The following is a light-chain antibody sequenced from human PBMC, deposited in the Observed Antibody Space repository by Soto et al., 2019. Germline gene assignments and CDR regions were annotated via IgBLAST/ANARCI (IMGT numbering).Light chain of an antibody. Sequence: EEGMTQSQATLSVALGERATLXXRASQRISSNLAWYQQRPGQAPXLLIYGASTRAPGIPARFSGSGAETEFTLSISSLQSEEFATYYCQQSYGTPITFRQGNNWRL. CDR3: QQSYGTPIT. CDR2: GAS. J-gene: IGKJ5*01. V-gene: IGKV3-15*01. CDR1: QRISSN.